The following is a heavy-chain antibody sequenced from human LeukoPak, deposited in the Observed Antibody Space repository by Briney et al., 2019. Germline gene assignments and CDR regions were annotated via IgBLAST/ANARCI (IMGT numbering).Heavy chain of an antibody. CDR3: ARGSGHCDLWSGYLHYMDV. Sequence: SETLSLTCTVSGYSISSGYYWGWIRQPPGKGLEWIGSIYHSGSTYYNPSLKSRVTILADTSKNQFSLKLGSVTAADTAVYYCARGSGHCDLWSGYLHYMDVWGKGTKVTVSS. D-gene: IGHD3-3*01. CDR2: IYHSGST. J-gene: IGHJ6*03. V-gene: IGHV4-38-2*02. CDR1: GYSISSGYY.